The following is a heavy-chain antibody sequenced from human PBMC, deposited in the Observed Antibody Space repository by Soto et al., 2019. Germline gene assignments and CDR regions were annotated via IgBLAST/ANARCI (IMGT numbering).Heavy chain of an antibody. V-gene: IGHV3-72*01. CDR1: GFIFSDHY. Sequence: EVQLVDSGGNLVQPGGSLRLSCAASGFIFSDHYMDWVRQAPGKGLEWVARTRNKANSYTTEYAASVKGRFTVSRDNSQNSQYLQMNSLKTEDTAVYYCTRSSGTYKYFDLWGRGTLVTVSS. J-gene: IGHJ2*01. D-gene: IGHD1-26*01. CDR3: TRSSGTYKYFDL. CDR2: TRNKANSYTT.